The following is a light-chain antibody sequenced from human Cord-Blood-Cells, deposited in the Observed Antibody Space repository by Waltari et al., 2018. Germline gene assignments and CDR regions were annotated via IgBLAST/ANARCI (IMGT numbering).Light chain of an antibody. Sequence: QSVLTQPPSVSGAPGQRVTISCTGSSSNIGAGYDVHWYQQHPGTAPHLPIYGNSSRPSGVPDRFSGSKSGTSASRAIIGLQAEDEADYYCQSYDSSLSASYVFGTGTKVTVL. CDR1: SSNIGAGYD. CDR2: GNS. V-gene: IGLV1-40*01. J-gene: IGLJ1*01. CDR3: QSYDSSLSASYV.